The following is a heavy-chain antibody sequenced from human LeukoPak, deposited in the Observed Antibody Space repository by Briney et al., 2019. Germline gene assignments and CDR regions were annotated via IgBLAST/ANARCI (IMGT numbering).Heavy chain of an antibody. J-gene: IGHJ5*02. CDR1: GFTSSSDA. CDR2: ISGSGVST. V-gene: IGHV3-23*01. Sequence: GGSLRLTCAASGFTSSSDAMSWIRQAAGKWLHRPSGISGSGVSTYYADAVKGRFTISRDNSKNTLYLQMNSLRAEDTAVYYCAKDNYGSAPNWFDPWSQGTLVTVSS. CDR3: AKDNYGSAPNWFDP. D-gene: IGHD3-10*01.